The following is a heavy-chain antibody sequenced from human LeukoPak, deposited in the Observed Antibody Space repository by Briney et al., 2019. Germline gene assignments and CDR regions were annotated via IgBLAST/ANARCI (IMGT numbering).Heavy chain of an antibody. J-gene: IGHJ5*02. CDR2: IYYSGST. V-gene: IGHV4-59*01. D-gene: IGHD6-13*01. CDR1: GFTFSSYA. Sequence: GALRLSCAASGFTFSSYAMSWIRQPPGKGLEGIGYIYYSGSTNYNPSLKSRVTISVATSKNQFSLKLSSVTAADTAVYYCARVHIAAASNWFDPWGQGTLVTVSS. CDR3: ARVHIAAASNWFDP.